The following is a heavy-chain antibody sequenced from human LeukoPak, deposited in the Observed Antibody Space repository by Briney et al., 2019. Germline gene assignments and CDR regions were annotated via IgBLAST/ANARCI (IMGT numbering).Heavy chain of an antibody. CDR3: ARIYDSTGYPFDQ. J-gene: IGHJ4*02. Sequence: SETLSLTCTVSGGSISSYYWSWIRQPPGKGLEWIGYIYYSGTTNYNPSLKSRVTISVDTSKNQFSLKLSSVTAADTAVYYCARIYDSTGYPFDQWGQGTPVTVSS. CDR1: GGSISSYY. V-gene: IGHV4-59*01. D-gene: IGHD3-22*01. CDR2: IYYSGTT.